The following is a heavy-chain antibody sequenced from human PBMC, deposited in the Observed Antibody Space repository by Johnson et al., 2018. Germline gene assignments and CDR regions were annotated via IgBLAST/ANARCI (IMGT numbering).Heavy chain of an antibody. CDR1: GDSFSSYY. J-gene: IGHJ1*01. Sequence: QVQLQESGPGLVKPSETXSLTCTFSGDSFSSYYWSWIRQPPGKGLEWIGYVYYGGKTNYNPSLGRRIPMSEDTSKNQISLSLSSGTAADTAVYYCSRVRSRNAAEYFQHWGQGTLVTVSS. V-gene: IGHV4-59*01. CDR2: VYYGGKT. CDR3: SRVRSRNAAEYFQH.